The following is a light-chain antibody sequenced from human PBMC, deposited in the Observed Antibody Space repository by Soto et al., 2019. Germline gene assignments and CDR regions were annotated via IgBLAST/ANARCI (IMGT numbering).Light chain of an antibody. CDR1: SSDVGAYNS. CDR3: SSYTSSSSYV. J-gene: IGLJ1*01. V-gene: IGLV2-14*04. CDR2: DVS. Sequence: CGSRWSPNDLYCTGTSSDVGAYNSVSWYQQYPGKAPKLMIHDVSNRPSGVSDRFSGSKSGNTASLTISGLQAEDEADYYCSSYTSSSSYVFGSGTKVTVL.